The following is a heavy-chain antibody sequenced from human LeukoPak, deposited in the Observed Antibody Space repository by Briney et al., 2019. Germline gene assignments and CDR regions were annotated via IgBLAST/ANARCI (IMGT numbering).Heavy chain of an antibody. CDR1: GFTFDDYA. Sequence: GGSLRLSCAASGFTFDDYAMHWVRQAPGKGLEWVSYISSSSSTIYYADSVKGRFTISRDNAKNSLYLQMNSLRAEDTAVYYCASHYYDSSGEPKGDYWGQGTLVTVSS. V-gene: IGHV3-48*04. CDR2: ISSSSSTI. CDR3: ASHYYDSSGEPKGDY. J-gene: IGHJ4*02. D-gene: IGHD3-22*01.